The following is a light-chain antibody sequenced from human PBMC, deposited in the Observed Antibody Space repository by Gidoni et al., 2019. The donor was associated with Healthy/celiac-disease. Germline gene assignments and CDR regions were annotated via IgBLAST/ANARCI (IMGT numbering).Light chain of an antibody. Sequence: DIPLTQSPSTLSASVGDRVTITCRASQSISSWLAWYQQKPGKAPKLLIYKASSLESGVPSRFSGSGSGTEFTLTISSLQPDDCATYYCQQYNSYSSMCSFGQGTKLEIK. CDR1: QSISSW. CDR3: QQYNSYSSMCS. J-gene: IGKJ2*04. V-gene: IGKV1-5*03. CDR2: KAS.